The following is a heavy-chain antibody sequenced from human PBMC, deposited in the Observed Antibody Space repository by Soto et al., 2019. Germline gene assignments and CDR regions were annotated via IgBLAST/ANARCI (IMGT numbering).Heavy chain of an antibody. CDR1: GGSFSSYH. CDR3: ARGYDTALAPIF. J-gene: IGHJ4*02. V-gene: IGHV4-34*01. Sequence: SETLSLTCAVYGGSFSSYHWSWIRQTPGKGLEWIGEINHLTTTNYNPSLKSRVIVSLDTPKNQFSLKLSSVTAADTAVYYCARGYDTALAPIFWGQGILVTVSS. CDR2: INHLTTT. D-gene: IGHD5-18*01.